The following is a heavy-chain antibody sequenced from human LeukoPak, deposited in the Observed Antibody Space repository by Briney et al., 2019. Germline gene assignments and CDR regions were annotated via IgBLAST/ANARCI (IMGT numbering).Heavy chain of an antibody. CDR3: ARDGLGDFDY. Sequence: ASGSVSYTPAGYTFTTYGISWVRQAPGQGREGRGWIRAYNGNINYAQKPQGRGGMTTDTSTRTNNMELRSLRSDDTAVYYCARDGLGDFDYWGQGTLVTVSS. V-gene: IGHV1-18*01. J-gene: IGHJ4*02. D-gene: IGHD3/OR15-3a*01. CDR2: IRAYNGNI. CDR1: GYTFTTYG.